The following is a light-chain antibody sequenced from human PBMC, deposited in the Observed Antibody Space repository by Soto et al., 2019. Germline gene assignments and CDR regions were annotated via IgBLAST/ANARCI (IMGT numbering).Light chain of an antibody. Sequence: AIRMTQSPSSFSASTGDRVTITCRASQGISSYLAWYQQKPGKAPKLLIYAASTLQSGVPSRFSGSGSGTDFPLTTGSLQPEDFAIYYFQQYYIYPRTFG. CDR2: AAS. V-gene: IGKV1-8*01. CDR1: QGISSY. CDR3: QQYYIYPRT. J-gene: IGKJ3*01.